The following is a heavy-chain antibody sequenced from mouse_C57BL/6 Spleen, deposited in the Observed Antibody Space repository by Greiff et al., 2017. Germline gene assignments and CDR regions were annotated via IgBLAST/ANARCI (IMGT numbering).Heavy chain of an antibody. CDR1: GYAFSSSW. J-gene: IGHJ2*01. Sequence: QVQLKQSGPELVKPGASVTISCKASGYAFSSSWMNWVKQRPGKGLEWIGRIYPGDGDTNYNGKFKGKATLTADKSSSTAYMQLSSLTSEDSAVYFCAIRGITTALEDFDYWGQGTTLTVSS. CDR3: AIRGITTALEDFDY. D-gene: IGHD1-1*01. V-gene: IGHV1-82*01. CDR2: IYPGDGDT.